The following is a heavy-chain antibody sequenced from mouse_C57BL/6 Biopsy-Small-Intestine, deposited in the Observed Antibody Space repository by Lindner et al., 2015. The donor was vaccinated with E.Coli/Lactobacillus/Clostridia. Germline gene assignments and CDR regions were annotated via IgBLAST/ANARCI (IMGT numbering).Heavy chain of an antibody. D-gene: IGHD4-1*02. CDR1: GYTFTGYY. J-gene: IGHJ1*01. CDR3: ARRMRNSSNWYFYMDV. V-gene: IGHV1-19*01. CDR2: INPNSGGT. Sequence: SVKVSCKASGYTFTGYYMNWVRQAPGQGLEWMGWINPNSGGTNFPQKFQGRVTMTRDTSITTVYMELSRLRSDDTAVYYCARRMRNSSNWYFYMDVWGQGTTVTVSS.